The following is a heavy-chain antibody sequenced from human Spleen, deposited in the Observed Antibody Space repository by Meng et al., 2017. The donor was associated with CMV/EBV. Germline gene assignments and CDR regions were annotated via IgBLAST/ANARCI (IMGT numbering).Heavy chain of an antibody. V-gene: IGHV1-2*06. CDR3: TRRPLGSTRPFDY. Sequence: CKTSGFNFYGFYIHWVRRAPGQGLEWMGRINPKNGDPKYAQRFEGRVSMTTDTSITTVYMELRSLRSDDTAFYYCTRRPLGSTRPFDYWGQGTLVTVSS. CDR2: INPKNGDP. CDR1: GFNFYGFY. J-gene: IGHJ4*02. D-gene: IGHD1-26*01.